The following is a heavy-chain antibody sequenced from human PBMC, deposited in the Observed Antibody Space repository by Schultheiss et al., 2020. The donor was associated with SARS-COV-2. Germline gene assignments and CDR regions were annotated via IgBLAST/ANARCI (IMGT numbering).Heavy chain of an antibody. CDR3: ASVVPPGDDP. D-gene: IGHD3-10*01. J-gene: IGHJ5*02. CDR1: GFTFDDYA. V-gene: IGHV3-9*01. Sequence: GGSLRLSCAASGFTFDDYAMHWVRQAPGKGLEWVSGISWNSGSIGYADSVKGRFTISRDNAKNSLYLQMNSLRAEDTAVYYCASVVPPGDDPWGQGTLVTVSS. CDR2: ISWNSGSI.